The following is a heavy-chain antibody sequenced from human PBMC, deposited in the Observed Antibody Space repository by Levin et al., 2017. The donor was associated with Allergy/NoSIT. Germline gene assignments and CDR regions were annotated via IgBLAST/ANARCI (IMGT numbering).Heavy chain of an antibody. Sequence: GGSLRLSCAASGFTFDDYAMHWVRQAPGKGLEWVSGISWNSGSIGYADSVKGRFTISRDNAKNSLYLQMNSLRAEDTALYYCAKGRPLRYGDYKVEAFDIWGQGTMVTVSS. D-gene: IGHD4-17*01. CDR2: ISWNSGSI. CDR3: AKGRPLRYGDYKVEAFDI. V-gene: IGHV3-9*01. J-gene: IGHJ3*02. CDR1: GFTFDDYA.